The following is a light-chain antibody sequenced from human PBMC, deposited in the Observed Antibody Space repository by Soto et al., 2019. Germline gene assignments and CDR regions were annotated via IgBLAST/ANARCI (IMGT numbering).Light chain of an antibody. CDR3: AAWDDSLNGPV. V-gene: IGLV1-44*01. J-gene: IGLJ2*01. Sequence: QSVLTQPPSASGSPGQSVTISCSGGSSNIGSNTVNWYQQLPGTAPQLLIYTNDQRPSGVPDRFSGSKSGTSASLAISGLQSDDEADYYCAAWDDSLNGPVFGGGTKLTVL. CDR1: SSNIGSNT. CDR2: TND.